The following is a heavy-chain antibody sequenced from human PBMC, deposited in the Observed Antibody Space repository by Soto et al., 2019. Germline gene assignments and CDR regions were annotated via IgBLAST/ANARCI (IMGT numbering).Heavy chain of an antibody. D-gene: IGHD2-21*02. V-gene: IGHV1-3*01. J-gene: IGHJ5*02. Sequence: QVQLVQSGAEVKKPGASVKVSCKTSGYTFTNYAMHWVRQAPGQSLEWMGWINAVNGNTKYSQKFQGRVTITRDTSANTAYMELSRLRSEDTAVYYCARDRALTLAYCGDDCESNWFDPWGQGTLVTVSS. CDR2: INAVNGNT. CDR1: GYTFTNYA. CDR3: ARDRALTLAYCGDDCESNWFDP.